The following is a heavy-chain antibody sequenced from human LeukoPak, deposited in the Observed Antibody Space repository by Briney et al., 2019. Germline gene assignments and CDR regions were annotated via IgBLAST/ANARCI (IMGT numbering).Heavy chain of an antibody. CDR1: GGSFSGYY. Sequence: PSETLSLTCAVYGGSFSGYYWSWIRQPPGKGLEWIGEINHSGSTNYNPSLKSRVTISVDTSKNQFSLKLSSVTAADTAVYYCARHKSQGARIAVAGDFDYWGQGTLVTVSS. D-gene: IGHD6-19*01. V-gene: IGHV4-34*01. CDR3: ARHKSQGARIAVAGDFDY. CDR2: INHSGST. J-gene: IGHJ4*02.